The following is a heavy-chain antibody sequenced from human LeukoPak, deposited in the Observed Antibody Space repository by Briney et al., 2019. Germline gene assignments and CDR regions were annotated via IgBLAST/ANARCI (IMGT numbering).Heavy chain of an antibody. J-gene: IGHJ3*02. Sequence: AGGSLRLSCAASGFTFSSYAMSWVRQAPGKGLEWVSAISGSGGSTYYADSVKGRFTISRDNSKNTLYLQMNSLRAEDTAVYYCARGLTYYYDSSGYPDAFDIWGQGTMVTVSS. CDR1: GFTFSSYA. V-gene: IGHV3-23*01. D-gene: IGHD3-22*01. CDR2: ISGSGGST. CDR3: ARGLTYYYDSSGYPDAFDI.